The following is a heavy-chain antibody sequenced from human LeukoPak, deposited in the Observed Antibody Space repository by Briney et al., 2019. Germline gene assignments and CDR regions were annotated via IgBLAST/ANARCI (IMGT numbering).Heavy chain of an antibody. CDR1: GGSISRSTYY. CDR2: IYYSGSS. V-gene: IGHV4-39*07. CDR3: ARASTMIAPSIDY. Sequence: SETLSLTCTVSGGSISRSTYYWGWIRQPPGRGPEWIGSIYYSGSSYHNPSLKSRVTISVDTSKNQFSLMLSSVTTADTAVYYCARASTMIAPSIDYWGQGTLVTVS. J-gene: IGHJ4*02. D-gene: IGHD3-22*01.